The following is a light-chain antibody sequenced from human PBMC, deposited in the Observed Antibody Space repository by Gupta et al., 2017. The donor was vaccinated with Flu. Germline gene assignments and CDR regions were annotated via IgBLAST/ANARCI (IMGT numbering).Light chain of an antibody. V-gene: IGLV3-1*01. CDR3: QAWDSDVVVV. CDR2: QDD. J-gene: IGLJ2*01. Sequence: SGPKLGEQNVYWYQQKSGQAPVLVVYQDDRRPSGIPERFSGSNSGNTATLTISGAQATDEAVYYCQAWDSDVVVVFGGGTRVTVL. CDR1: KLGEQN.